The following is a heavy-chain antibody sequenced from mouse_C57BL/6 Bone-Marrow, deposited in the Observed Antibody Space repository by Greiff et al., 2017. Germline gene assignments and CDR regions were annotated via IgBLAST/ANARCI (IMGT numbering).Heavy chain of an antibody. Sequence: EVHLVESGEGLVKPGGSLKLSCAASGFTFSSYAMSWVRQTPEKRLEWVAYISSGGDYIYYADTVKGRFTISRDNARNPMYLQMSSLKSEDTAMYYCTREGNSNPYAMDYWGQGTSVTVSS. J-gene: IGHJ4*01. CDR3: TREGNSNPYAMDY. CDR1: GFTFSSYA. D-gene: IGHD2-5*01. V-gene: IGHV5-9-1*02. CDR2: ISSGGDYI.